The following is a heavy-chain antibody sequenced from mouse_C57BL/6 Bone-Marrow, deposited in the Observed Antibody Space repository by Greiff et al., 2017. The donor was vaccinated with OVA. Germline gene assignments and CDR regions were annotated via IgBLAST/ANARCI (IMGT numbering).Heavy chain of an antibody. D-gene: IGHD1-3*01. V-gene: IGHV1-69*01. Sequence: QVQLQQPGAELVMPGASVKLSCKASGYTFTSYWMHWVKQRPGQGLEWIGEIDPSDSYTNYNQKFKGKSTLTVDKSSSTAYMQLSSLTSEDSAVYYGARSRGGSDCGAWCAYWGQGTLVTVSA. CDR3: ARSRGGSDCGAWCAY. J-gene: IGHJ3*01. CDR1: GYTFTSYW. CDR2: IDPSDSYT.